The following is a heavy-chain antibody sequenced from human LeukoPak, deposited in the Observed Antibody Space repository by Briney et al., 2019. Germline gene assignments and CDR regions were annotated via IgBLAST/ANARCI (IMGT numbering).Heavy chain of an antibody. CDR2: IYYSGST. J-gene: IGHJ4*02. CDR1: GGSISSYY. Sequence: SEILSLTCTVSGGSISSYYWSWIRQPPGKGLEWIGYIYYSGSTNYNPSLKSRVTISVDTSKNQFSLKLSSVTAADTAVYYCARVRRDGYNLQEKYYFDYWGQGTLVTVSS. D-gene: IGHD5-24*01. V-gene: IGHV4-59*01. CDR3: ARVRRDGYNLQEKYYFDY.